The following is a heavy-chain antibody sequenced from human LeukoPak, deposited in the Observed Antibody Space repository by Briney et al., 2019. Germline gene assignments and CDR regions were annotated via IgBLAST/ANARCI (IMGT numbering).Heavy chain of an antibody. V-gene: IGHV3-21*01. D-gene: IGHD2-15*01. Sequence: GRSLRLSCAAYGFTFSDSSMNWVRQAPGKGLEWVSSISSTGSYIYYADSVKGRFTISRDNAKNSLFLQMNSLRTEDTAVYYCARAQGYCSGGNCYSTNFDYWGQGTLVTVSS. CDR1: GFTFSDSS. J-gene: IGHJ4*02. CDR2: ISSTGSYI. CDR3: ARAQGYCSGGNCYSTNFDY.